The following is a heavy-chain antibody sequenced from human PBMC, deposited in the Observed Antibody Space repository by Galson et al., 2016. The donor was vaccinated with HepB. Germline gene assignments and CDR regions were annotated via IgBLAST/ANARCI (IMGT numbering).Heavy chain of an antibody. CDR2: IYWDDEK. Sequence: PALVKPTQTLTLTCTFSGFSLSTSGVGVGWIRQPPGKALEWLALIYWDDEKRYSPSLKSRLTITKDNSKNQVVLKMTNMYPVDTATYYCAHTSAVARTGWYITNANWFDPWGQGTLVTVSS. V-gene: IGHV2-5*02. J-gene: IGHJ5*02. CDR1: GFSLSTSGVG. CDR3: AHTSAVARTGWYITNANWFDP. D-gene: IGHD6-19*01.